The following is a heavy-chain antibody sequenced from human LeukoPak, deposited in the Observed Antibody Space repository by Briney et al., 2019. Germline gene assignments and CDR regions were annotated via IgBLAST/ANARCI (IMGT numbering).Heavy chain of an antibody. CDR1: GGSTSSSSAY. CDR2: IYYSKNT. D-gene: IGHD5-18*01. Sequence: SETVSLTCTVSGGSTSSSSAYWGWIRQPPGKGLEWIGSIYYSKNTYYNPSLKSRVTISADTSKNQFSLTLGSVSATDTAVYYCVSPRGFSYGYFDYWGRGPLLHVSS. J-gene: IGHJ4*02. CDR3: VSPRGFSYGYFDY. V-gene: IGHV4-39*01.